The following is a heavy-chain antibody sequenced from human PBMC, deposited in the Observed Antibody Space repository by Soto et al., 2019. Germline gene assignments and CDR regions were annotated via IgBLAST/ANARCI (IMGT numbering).Heavy chain of an antibody. CDR1: GFTFSIYA. D-gene: IGHD6-19*01. J-gene: IGHJ3*02. CDR3: AKMSHGWYGAFHI. Sequence: LLESGGGLVQPGGSLRLSCAASGFTFSIYAMAWVRQTPGKGLKWVSTISGSGTSAYYADSVQGRFTFSRDNSKNTLYLQMNSLRAEDTAVYYCAKMSHGWYGAFHIWGQGTMVTVSS. V-gene: IGHV3-23*01. CDR2: ISGSGTSA.